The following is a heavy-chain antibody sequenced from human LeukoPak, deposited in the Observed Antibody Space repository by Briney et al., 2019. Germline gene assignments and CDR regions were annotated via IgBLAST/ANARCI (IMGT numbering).Heavy chain of an antibody. D-gene: IGHD4-23*01. CDR3: ARDSGTTVGYFDY. CDR1: GFTVSTNY. CDR2: IYSGGNT. J-gene: IGHJ4*02. Sequence: GSLRLSCAASGFTVSTNYMSWVRQAPGRGLEWVSVIYSGGNTYYADSVKGRFTISRDNSKNTLYLQMNSLRADDTAVYYCARDSGTTVGYFDYWGQGTLVTVSS. V-gene: IGHV3-66*01.